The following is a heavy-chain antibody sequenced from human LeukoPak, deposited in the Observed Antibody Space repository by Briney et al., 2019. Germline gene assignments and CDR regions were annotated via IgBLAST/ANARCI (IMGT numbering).Heavy chain of an antibody. CDR1: GFTFSSYS. D-gene: IGHD5-18*01. Sequence: GGSLRLSCAASGFTFSSYSMNWVRQAPGKGLEWVSSISSSSSYIYYADSVKGRFTISRDNAKNSLYLRMNSLRAEDTAVYYCARGLTGRGYSYGYDWEWGQGTLVTVSS. CDR2: ISSSSSYI. V-gene: IGHV3-21*01. J-gene: IGHJ4*02. CDR3: ARGLTGRGYSYGYDWE.